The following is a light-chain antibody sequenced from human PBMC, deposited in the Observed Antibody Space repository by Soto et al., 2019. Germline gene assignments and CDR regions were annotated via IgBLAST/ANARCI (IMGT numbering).Light chain of an antibody. CDR3: QQYNNWPGT. CDR2: GAS. Sequence: EIVMTQSPATLSVSPGERATLSCRASQSVSSNLAWYQQKPGQAPSLLIYGASTRATGIPARFSGSGSGTEFTLAISSLESEDFALYYCQQYNNWPGTFGQGTKVEIK. CDR1: QSVSSN. V-gene: IGKV3-15*01. J-gene: IGKJ1*01.